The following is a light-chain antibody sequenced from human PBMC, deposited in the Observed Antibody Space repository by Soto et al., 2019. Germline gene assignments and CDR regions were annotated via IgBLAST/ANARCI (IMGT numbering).Light chain of an antibody. J-gene: IGKJ2*01. V-gene: IGKV3-11*01. Sequence: EIVLTQSPATLSLSPGERVTLACRASQRFSSYLAWYQQNPGQAPRLLIYDVSNRATGIPARFSGSGSGTDFTLTIISLEPEDFAVYYCQQRSNCPRNTFGQGTTLEIK. CDR2: DVS. CDR1: QRFSSY. CDR3: QQRSNCPRNT.